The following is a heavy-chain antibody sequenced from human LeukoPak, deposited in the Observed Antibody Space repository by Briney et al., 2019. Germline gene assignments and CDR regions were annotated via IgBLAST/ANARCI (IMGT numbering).Heavy chain of an antibody. J-gene: IGHJ4*02. Sequence: GGSLRLSCAASGFTFSNAWMSWVRQAPGKGLEWVGRIKSNTDGGTTDYAAPVKGRFTISRDDSKNTLYLQMNSLKTEDTAVYYCTTGDDYGDYGFNYWGQGTLVTVSS. CDR1: GFTFSNAW. V-gene: IGHV3-15*01. D-gene: IGHD4-17*01. CDR3: TTGDDYGDYGFNY. CDR2: IKSNTDGGTT.